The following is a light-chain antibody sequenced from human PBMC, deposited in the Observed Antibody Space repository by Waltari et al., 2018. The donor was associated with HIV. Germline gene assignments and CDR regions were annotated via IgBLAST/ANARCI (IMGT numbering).Light chain of an antibody. J-gene: IGLJ2*01. CDR3: QAWDSSTVV. Sequence: SYELTQPPSVSVSPGQTASITCSGDKLGEKYACWYQQKPGQSPVVVIYQDSKRPSGIPERFSCSNSGNTATLTISGTQAMDEADYYCQAWDSSTVVFGGGTKLTVL. V-gene: IGLV3-1*01. CDR1: KLGEKY. CDR2: QDS.